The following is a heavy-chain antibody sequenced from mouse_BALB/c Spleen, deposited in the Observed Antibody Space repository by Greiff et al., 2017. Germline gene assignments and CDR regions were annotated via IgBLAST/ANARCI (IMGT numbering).Heavy chain of an antibody. CDR2: INPGSGGT. D-gene: IGHD2-3*01. J-gene: IGHJ4*01. CDR3: ARSGDGYYVYAMDY. Sequence: LVESGAELVRPGTSVKVSCKASGYAFTNYLIEWVKQRPGQGLEWIGVINPGSGGTNYNEKFKGKATLTADKSSSTAYMQLSSLTSDDSAVYFCARSGDGYYVYAMDYWGQGTSVTVSS. V-gene: IGHV1-54*03. CDR1: GYAFTNYL.